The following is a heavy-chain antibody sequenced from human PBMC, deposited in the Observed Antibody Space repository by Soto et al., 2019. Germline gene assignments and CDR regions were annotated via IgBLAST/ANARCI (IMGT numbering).Heavy chain of an antibody. D-gene: IGHD2-2*01. CDR2: ISYDGSNK. J-gene: IGHJ6*02. Sequence: QVQLVESGGGVVQPGRSLRLSCAASGFTFSSYAMHWVRQAPGKGLEWVAVISYDGSNKYYADSVKGRFTISRDNSKNTLYLQMNSLRAEDTAVYYCASLPSLGDYCSSTSCLFSMDVWGRGTTVTVSS. V-gene: IGHV3-30-3*01. CDR3: ASLPSLGDYCSSTSCLFSMDV. CDR1: GFTFSSYA.